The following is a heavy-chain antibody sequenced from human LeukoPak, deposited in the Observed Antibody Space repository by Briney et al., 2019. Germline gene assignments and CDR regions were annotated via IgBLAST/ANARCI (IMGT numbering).Heavy chain of an antibody. CDR3: ARGPGYCSSTSCYIDY. Sequence: SETLSLTCAVYGGSFSGYYWSWIRQPPGKRLEWIGEINHSGSTNYNPSLKSRVTISVDTSKNQFSLKLSSVTAADTAVYYCARGPGYCSSTSCYIDYWGQGTLVTVSS. CDR1: GGSFSGYY. J-gene: IGHJ4*02. V-gene: IGHV4-34*01. CDR2: INHSGST. D-gene: IGHD2-2*02.